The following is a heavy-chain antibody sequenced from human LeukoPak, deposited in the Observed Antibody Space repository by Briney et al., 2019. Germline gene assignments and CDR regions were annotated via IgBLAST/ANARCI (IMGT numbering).Heavy chain of an antibody. J-gene: IGHJ4*02. V-gene: IGHV3-30*18. CDR3: AKDDNASPFDY. D-gene: IGHD1-14*01. CDR2: ISYDGSNK. CDR1: GFTFSSYG. Sequence: PGGSLRLSCAASGFTFSSYGMHWVRQAPGKGLEWVAVISYDGSNKYYADSVKGRFTISRDNSKNTLYLQMNSLRAEDTAVYYCAKDDNASPFDYWGQGTLDTVSS.